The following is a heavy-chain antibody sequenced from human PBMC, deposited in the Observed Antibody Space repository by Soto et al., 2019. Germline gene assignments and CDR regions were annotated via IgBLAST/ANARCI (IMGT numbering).Heavy chain of an antibody. V-gene: IGHV3-66*01. Sequence: GGSLRLSCAASGFTVSSNYMSWVRQAPGKGLEWVSVIYSGGSTYYADSVKGRFTISRHNSKNTLYLQMNSLRAEDTAVYYCARSPYLNYDSSGYSYFDYWGQGTLVTVSS. CDR3: ARSPYLNYDSSGYSYFDY. CDR2: IYSGGST. J-gene: IGHJ4*02. D-gene: IGHD3-22*01. CDR1: GFTVSSNY.